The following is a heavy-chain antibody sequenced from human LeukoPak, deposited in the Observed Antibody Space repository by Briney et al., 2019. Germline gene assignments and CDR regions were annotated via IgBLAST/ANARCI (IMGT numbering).Heavy chain of an antibody. Sequence: ASVKVSCKASGYTFTKYGINWVRQAPGQGLKWMGWISTYNGNTKYAQKFQGRVTMTTDTSTTTAYMELRSLRSDDTAVYYCARDPSNSSGWRAWGDYWGQGILVTVSS. V-gene: IGHV1-18*01. CDR3: ARDPSNSSGWRAWGDY. D-gene: IGHD6-25*01. J-gene: IGHJ4*02. CDR2: ISTYNGNT. CDR1: GYTFTKYG.